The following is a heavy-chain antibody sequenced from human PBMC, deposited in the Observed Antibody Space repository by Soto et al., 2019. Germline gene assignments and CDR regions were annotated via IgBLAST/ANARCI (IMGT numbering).Heavy chain of an antibody. CDR1: GFTFDNYA. CDR2: ISWNSNTI. V-gene: IGHV3-9*01. CDR3: AKDTGPN. Sequence: SLRLSCAASGFTFDNYAMHWVRQAPGKGLEWVSGISWNSNTIAYADSVKGRFTISRDNAKNSLYSQMNSLRAEDTAFYYCAKDTGPNWGQGTLVTVSS. J-gene: IGHJ4*02.